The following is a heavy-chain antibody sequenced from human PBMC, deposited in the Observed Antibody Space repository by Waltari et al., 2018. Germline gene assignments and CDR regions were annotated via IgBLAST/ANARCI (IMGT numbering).Heavy chain of an antibody. V-gene: IGHV4-59*11. CDR1: GGSISSHY. J-gene: IGHJ2*01. CDR3: ARAFDL. Sequence: TLSLPCTVSGGSISSHYWSWIRQPPGKGLEWIGYIYYSGSTNYNPSLKSRVTISVDTSKNQFSLKLSSVTAADTAVYYCARAFDLWGRGTLVTVSS. CDR2: IYYSGST.